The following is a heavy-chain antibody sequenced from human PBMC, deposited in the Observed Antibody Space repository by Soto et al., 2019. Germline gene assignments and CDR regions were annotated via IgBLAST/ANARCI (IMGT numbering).Heavy chain of an antibody. V-gene: IGHV3-7*01. Sequence: EVQLVESGGGLVQLGGSRRLSCAASGFTFSSFWMTWVRQAPGKGVEWVANIKQDGSEKYYVDSVKGRFTISRDNARNSLFLEMKSLRSEDTAVYSCVRDRSGSYLEGFDYWGQGTLVTVSS. CDR3: VRDRSGSYLEGFDY. J-gene: IGHJ4*02. D-gene: IGHD1-26*01. CDR1: GFTFSSFW. CDR2: IKQDGSEK.